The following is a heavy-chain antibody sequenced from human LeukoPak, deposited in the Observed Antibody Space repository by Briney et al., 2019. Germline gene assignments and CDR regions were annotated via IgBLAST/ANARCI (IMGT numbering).Heavy chain of an antibody. Sequence: GESLKISCKGSGYSFTSYWIVWVRQMPGESLVWMGIIYPGDSDTRYSPSFRGHVTISADKSISTAYLQWSSLKASDTAMYYCARLTLVVVPGEFDPWGQGTLVTVSS. D-gene: IGHD2-2*01. CDR2: IYPGDSDT. CDR1: GYSFTSYW. V-gene: IGHV5-51*01. J-gene: IGHJ5*02. CDR3: ARLTLVVVPGEFDP.